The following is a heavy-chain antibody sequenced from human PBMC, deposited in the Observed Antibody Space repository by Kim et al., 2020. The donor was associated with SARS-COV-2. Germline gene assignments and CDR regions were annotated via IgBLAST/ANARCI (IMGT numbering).Heavy chain of an antibody. J-gene: IGHJ5*02. CDR2: IWYDGSNK. Sequence: GGSLRLSCAASGFTFSSYGMHWVRQAPGKGLEWVAVIWYDGSNKYYADSVKGRFTISRDNSKNTLYLQMNSLRAEDTAVYYCAREQQWLAFDPWGQGTLVTVSS. CDR1: GFTFSSYG. CDR3: AREQQWLAFDP. V-gene: IGHV3-33*01. D-gene: IGHD6-19*01.